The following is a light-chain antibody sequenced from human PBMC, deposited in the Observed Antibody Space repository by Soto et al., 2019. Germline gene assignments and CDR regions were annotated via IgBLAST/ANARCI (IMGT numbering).Light chain of an antibody. J-gene: IGKJ2*02. CDR3: QQFDNWPRT. V-gene: IGKV3-15*01. Sequence: EIVMTQSPVTVSVSPGETATLSCRASQSISSNLVWYQQKPGQAPRLLIYGASTRATGIPARFSGSGSGTEFTLTISSLQSEDFAVYYCQQFDNWPRTFGQGTKVEIK. CDR2: GAS. CDR1: QSISSN.